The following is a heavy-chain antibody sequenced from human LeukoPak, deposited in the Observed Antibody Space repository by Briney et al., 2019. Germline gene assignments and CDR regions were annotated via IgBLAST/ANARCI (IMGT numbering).Heavy chain of an antibody. D-gene: IGHD2-8*01. J-gene: IGHJ4*02. CDR2: IHYTGST. CDR1: GGSFSRYF. Sequence: SETLSLTCAVYGGSFSRYFWYWIRQPPGKGLEWIGEIHYTGSTHSNPSLESRLTMSVDTSKNQFSLSLNSVIAADTAVYYCARNLWSDDCWGQGILVTVSS. CDR3: ARNLWSDDC. V-gene: IGHV4-34*01.